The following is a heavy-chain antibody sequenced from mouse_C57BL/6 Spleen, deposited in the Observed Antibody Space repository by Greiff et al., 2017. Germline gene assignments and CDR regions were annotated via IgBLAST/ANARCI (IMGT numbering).Heavy chain of an antibody. V-gene: IGHV1-82*01. Sequence: QVQLQQSGPELVKPGASVKISCKASGYAFSSSWMNWVKQRPGKGLEWIGRIYPGDGDTNYNGKFKGKATLTADKSSSTAYMQRSSLTSEDSAVYFCARDDYAMDYWGQGTSVTVSS. CDR3: ARDDYAMDY. CDR1: GYAFSSSW. J-gene: IGHJ4*01. CDR2: IYPGDGDT.